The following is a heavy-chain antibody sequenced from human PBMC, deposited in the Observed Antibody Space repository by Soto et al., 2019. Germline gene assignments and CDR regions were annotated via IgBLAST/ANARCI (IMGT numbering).Heavy chain of an antibody. Sequence: GGSLRLSCAASGFTFSSYSMNWVRQAPGKGLEWVSSISSSSSYIYYADSVKGRFTTSRDNAKNSLYLQMNSLRAEDTAVYYCARSGVWSGFYYYGMDVWGQGTTVTVSS. CDR2: ISSSSSYI. D-gene: IGHD3-3*01. V-gene: IGHV3-21*01. J-gene: IGHJ6*02. CDR1: GFTFSSYS. CDR3: ARSGVWSGFYYYGMDV.